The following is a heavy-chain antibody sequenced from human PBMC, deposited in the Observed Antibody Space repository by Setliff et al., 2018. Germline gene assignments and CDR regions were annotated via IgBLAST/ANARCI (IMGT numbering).Heavy chain of an antibody. Sequence: GESLKISCKASGYSFASYWIAWVRQMPGKGLEWMGVIYPGDSDTRYSPSFQGQVTISADKSISTAYMQWSSLKASDTAMYYCARDSNYEGAYDYWGQGTLVTVSS. V-gene: IGHV5-51*01. J-gene: IGHJ4*02. CDR3: ARDSNYEGAYDY. CDR1: GYSFASYW. D-gene: IGHD4-4*01. CDR2: IYPGDSDT.